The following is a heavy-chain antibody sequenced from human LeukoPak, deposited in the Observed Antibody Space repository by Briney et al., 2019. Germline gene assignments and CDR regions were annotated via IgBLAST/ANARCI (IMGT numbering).Heavy chain of an antibody. CDR1: GDSVSSNSAA. D-gene: IGHD4-17*01. J-gene: IGHJ4*02. CDR3: ARVGDYGDYHPFDY. Sequence: SQTLSLTCAISGDSVSSNSAAWNWIRQSPSRGLEWLVRTYYRSKWYNDYAVSVKSRITINPDTSKNQFSLQLNSVTPEDTAVYYCARVGDYGDYHPFDYWGQGTLVTVSS. CDR2: TYYRSKWYN. V-gene: IGHV6-1*01.